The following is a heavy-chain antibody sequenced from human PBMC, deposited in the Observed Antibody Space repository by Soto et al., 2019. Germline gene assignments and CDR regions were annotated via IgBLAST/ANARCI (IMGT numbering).Heavy chain of an antibody. CDR1: GFTFSTYS. Sequence: GGSLRLSCAATGFTFSTYSMNWVRQASGKGLEWVSSISSSSGYIYYADSVKGRFTISRDDAKNSLSLQMNSLRAEDTAVYYCARVRSYSYGQGYGMDVWGQGTTVTVSS. J-gene: IGHJ6*02. CDR2: ISSSSGYI. V-gene: IGHV3-21*01. CDR3: ARVRSYSYGQGYGMDV. D-gene: IGHD5-18*01.